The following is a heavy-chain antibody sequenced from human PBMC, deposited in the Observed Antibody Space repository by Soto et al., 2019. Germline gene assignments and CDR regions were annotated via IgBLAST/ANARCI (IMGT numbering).Heavy chain of an antibody. CDR3: ARDTYYYDSSGCPGY. D-gene: IGHD3-22*01. CDR2: IWYDGSNK. Sequence: GGSLRLSCAASGFTFSSYGMHWVRQAPGKGLEWVAVIWYDGSNKYYADSVKGRFTISRDNSKNTLYLQMNSLRAEDTAVYYCARDTYYYDSSGCPGYWGQGTLVTVSS. CDR1: GFTFSSYG. J-gene: IGHJ4*02. V-gene: IGHV3-33*01.